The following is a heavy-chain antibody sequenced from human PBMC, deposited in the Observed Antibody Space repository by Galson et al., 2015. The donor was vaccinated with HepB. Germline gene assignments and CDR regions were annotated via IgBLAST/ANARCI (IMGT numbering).Heavy chain of an antibody. J-gene: IGHJ4*02. CDR1: GFTFDDYT. CDR3: AKDIRADSSGYPDY. Sequence: SLRLSCAASGFTFDDYTMHWVRQAPGKGLEWVSLISWDGGSTYYADSVKGRFTISRDNSKNSLYLQMNSLRTEDTALYYCAKDIRADSSGYPDYWGQGTLVTVSS. D-gene: IGHD3-22*01. V-gene: IGHV3-43*01. CDR2: ISWDGGST.